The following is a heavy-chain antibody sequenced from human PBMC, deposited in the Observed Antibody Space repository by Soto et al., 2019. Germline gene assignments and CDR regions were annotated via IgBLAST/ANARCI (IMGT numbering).Heavy chain of an antibody. CDR1: GGTFSSYA. D-gene: IGHD1-26*01. V-gene: IGHV1-69*13. CDR3: ARAGRTNSGSYRLTYEAFHI. J-gene: IGHJ3*02. Sequence: ASVKVSCKASGGTFSSYAISWVRQAPGQGLEWMGGIIPIFGTANYAQKFQGRVTITADESTSTAYMELSSLRSEDTAVYYCARAGRTNSGSYRLTYEAFHIWCQGTMVTVSS. CDR2: IIPIFGTA.